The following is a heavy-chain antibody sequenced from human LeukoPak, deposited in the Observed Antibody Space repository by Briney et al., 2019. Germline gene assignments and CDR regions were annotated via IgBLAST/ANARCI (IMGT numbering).Heavy chain of an antibody. V-gene: IGHV3-64*01. J-gene: IGHJ4*02. CDR3: ARDGPYRGSSYFFDY. Sequence: GGSLRLSCAASGFTFSSYAMHWVRQAPGKGLEYVSAISSSGGSTYYANSVKGRFTISRDNSKNTLFLQMGSLRAEDMAVYYCARDGPYRGSSYFFDYWGQGTLVTVSS. CDR2: ISSSGGST. D-gene: IGHD3-10*01. CDR1: GFTFSSYA.